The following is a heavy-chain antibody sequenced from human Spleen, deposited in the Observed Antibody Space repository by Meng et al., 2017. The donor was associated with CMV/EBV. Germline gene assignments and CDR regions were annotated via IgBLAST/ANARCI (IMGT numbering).Heavy chain of an antibody. Sequence: GAGEKKPGESLRISCKGSGYNFTNYWIGWVRQMPGKGLEWMGIIYPGDSDTRYSPSFQGQVTISSDKSLSTAHLQWSSLKASDTAMYYCARHADVGSTFTYFDYWGQGTLVTVSS. CDR2: IYPGDSDT. CDR3: ARHADVGSTFTYFDY. J-gene: IGHJ4*02. V-gene: IGHV5-51*01. CDR1: GYNFTNYW. D-gene: IGHD6-13*01.